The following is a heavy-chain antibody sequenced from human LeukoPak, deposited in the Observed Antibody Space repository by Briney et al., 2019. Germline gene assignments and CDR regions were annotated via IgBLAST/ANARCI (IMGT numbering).Heavy chain of an antibody. J-gene: IGHJ4*02. CDR2: IYYSGST. Sequence: SETLSLTCTVSGGSISSSSYYWGWIRQPPGKGLEWIGSIYYSGSTYYNPSLKSRVTISVDTSKNQFSLKLSSVTAADTAVYYCARDTTSGWYAYWGQGTLVTVSS. V-gene: IGHV4-39*07. CDR3: ARDTTSGWYAY. D-gene: IGHD6-19*01. CDR1: GGSISSSSYY.